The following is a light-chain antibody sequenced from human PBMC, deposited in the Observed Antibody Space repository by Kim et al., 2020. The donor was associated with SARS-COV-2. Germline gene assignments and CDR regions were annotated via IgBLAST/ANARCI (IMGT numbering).Light chain of an antibody. CDR3: QAWDSGIVV. CDR1: NLGDKF. Sequence: SVSPGQTATITCSGDNLGDKFACWYQQKPGQSPVLVIYKDSKRPSGIPERFSGSNSGNTATLTISGTQAMDEADYYCQAWDSGIVVFGGGTQLTVL. J-gene: IGLJ3*02. V-gene: IGLV3-1*01. CDR2: KDS.